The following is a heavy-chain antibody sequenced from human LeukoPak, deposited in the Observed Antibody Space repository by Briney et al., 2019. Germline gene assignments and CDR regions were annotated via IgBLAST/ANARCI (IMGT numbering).Heavy chain of an antibody. CDR2: IYSGGST. CDR1: GGSFSGYY. D-gene: IGHD3-22*01. J-gene: IGHJ3*02. Sequence: ETLSLTCAVYGGSFSGYYWSWIRQPPGKGLEWVSVIYSGGSTYYADSVKGRFTISRDNSKNTLYLQMNSLRAEDTAVYYCARASYDSSGYYNDAFDIWGQGTMVTVSS. V-gene: IGHV3-53*03. CDR3: ARASYDSSGYYNDAFDI.